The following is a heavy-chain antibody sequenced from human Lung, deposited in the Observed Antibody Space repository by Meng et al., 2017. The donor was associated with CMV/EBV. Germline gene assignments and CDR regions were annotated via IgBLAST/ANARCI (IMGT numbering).Heavy chain of an antibody. CDR2: IDWDDDK. J-gene: IGHJ3*02. Sequence: SGPTLVKPTQTLTLTCTFSGFSLSTTGMRVRWIRQPPGQALEWLAGIDWDDDKFYKTSLKTRLTVSKDTPANQVVFTMTNMDPVDTATYCCPRFQIGYVGAFDIWGPGTVVTVSS. D-gene: IGHD5-12*01. CDR1: GFSLSTTGMR. V-gene: IGHV2-70D*14. CDR3: PRFQIGYVGAFDI.